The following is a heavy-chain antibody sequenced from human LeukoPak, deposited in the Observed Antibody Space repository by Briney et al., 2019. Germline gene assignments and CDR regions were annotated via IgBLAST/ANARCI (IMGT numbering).Heavy chain of an antibody. V-gene: IGHV4-39*01. CDR2: IYYSGST. D-gene: IGHD6-19*01. J-gene: IGHJ4*02. Sequence: SETLSLTCTVSGGSISSSSYYWGWIRQPPGKGLEWIGSIYYSGSTYYNPSLKSRVTISVDTSKNQFSLKLSAVTAADTAVYYCARQGIAVAGIEGNYFDYWGQGTLVTVPS. CDR1: GGSISSSSYY. CDR3: ARQGIAVAGIEGNYFDY.